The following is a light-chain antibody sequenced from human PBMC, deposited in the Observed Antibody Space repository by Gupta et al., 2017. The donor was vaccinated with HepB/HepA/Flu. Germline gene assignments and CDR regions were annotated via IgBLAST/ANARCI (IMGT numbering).Light chain of an antibody. V-gene: IGKV3-20*01. CDR3: QQYGRSPLS. Sequence: EIVLTQSQGTLYLSPGDRATLSCRASQSVSSNYLACYQQRPGQAPRLLIYGASSRATGIPDRFSGSGSGTDFILTISRLEPEDFVVYYCQQYGRSPLSFGHGTKADV. J-gene: IGKJ3*01. CDR2: GAS. CDR1: QSVSSNY.